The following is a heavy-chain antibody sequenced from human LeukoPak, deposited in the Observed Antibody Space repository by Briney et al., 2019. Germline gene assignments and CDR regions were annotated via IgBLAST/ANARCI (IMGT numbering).Heavy chain of an antibody. Sequence: SQTLSLTCAISGDSVSSNSAAWNWIRQSPSRGLEWLGRTYYRSKWYNDYAVSVKSRITINPDTSKNQFSLQLNSVTPEDTAVYYCASGTQLWYQSYDILTGYYGYYFDYWGQGTLVTVSS. CDR2: TYYRSKWYN. V-gene: IGHV6-1*01. CDR1: GDSVSSNSAA. D-gene: IGHD3-9*01. J-gene: IGHJ4*02. CDR3: ASGTQLWYQSYDILTGYYGYYFDY.